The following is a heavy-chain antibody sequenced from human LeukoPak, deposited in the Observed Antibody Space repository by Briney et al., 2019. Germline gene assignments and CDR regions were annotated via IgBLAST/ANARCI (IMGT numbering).Heavy chain of an antibody. CDR2: ISSSSSYI. J-gene: IGHJ4*02. CDR1: GFTFSSYS. Sequence: GGSLRLSCAASGFTFSSYSMNWVRQAPGKGLEWVSSISSSSSYIYYAGSVKGRFTISRDNAKNSLYLQMNSLRAEDTAVYYCARDLAPDIVVVPAETRALDYWGQGTLVTVSS. CDR3: ARDLAPDIVVVPAETRALDY. V-gene: IGHV3-21*01. D-gene: IGHD2-2*01.